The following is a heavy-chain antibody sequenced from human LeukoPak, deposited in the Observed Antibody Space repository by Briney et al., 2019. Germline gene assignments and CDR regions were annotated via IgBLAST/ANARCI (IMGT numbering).Heavy chain of an antibody. CDR1: GFTFGDYA. D-gene: IGHD3-10*01. CDR2: IRSKVYGGTT. J-gene: IGHJ4*02. V-gene: IGHV3-49*04. Sequence: GRSLRPSCTASGFTFGDYAMSWVRQAPGKGLEWVGFIRSKVYGGTTEYAASVKGRFTISRDDSKSIAYLQMNSLKTEDTAVYYCTKLAMVRGIVYFDYWGQGTLVTVSS. CDR3: TKLAMVRGIVYFDY.